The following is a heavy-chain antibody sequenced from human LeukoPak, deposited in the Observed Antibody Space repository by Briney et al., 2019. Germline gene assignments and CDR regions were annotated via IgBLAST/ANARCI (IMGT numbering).Heavy chain of an antibody. Sequence: SETLSLTCTVPGGSISDYYWTWIRQPAGGGLEWIGRLFTTVKANYNPSLRSRVTISVDTSKNQFSLKLSSVTAADTAVYYCARPSFSGSNDAFDIWGQGTMVTVSS. V-gene: IGHV4-4*07. CDR1: GGSISDYY. D-gene: IGHD3-22*01. CDR2: LFTTVKA. CDR3: ARPSFSGSNDAFDI. J-gene: IGHJ3*02.